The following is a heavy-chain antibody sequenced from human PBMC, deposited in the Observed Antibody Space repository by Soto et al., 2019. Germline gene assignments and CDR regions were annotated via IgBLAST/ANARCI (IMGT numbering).Heavy chain of an antibody. D-gene: IGHD3-22*01. Sequence: QVQLVQSGAEVKKPGASVKVSCKASGYTFTSYGISWVRQAPGQGLEWMGWISAYNGNTNYAQKLQGRVTMTTDTSTSTAYMELRSLRSDDTAVYYCAGANEYYDSSGYCDYWGQGTLVTVSS. CDR3: AGANEYYDSSGYCDY. J-gene: IGHJ4*02. V-gene: IGHV1-18*01. CDR2: ISAYNGNT. CDR1: GYTFTSYG.